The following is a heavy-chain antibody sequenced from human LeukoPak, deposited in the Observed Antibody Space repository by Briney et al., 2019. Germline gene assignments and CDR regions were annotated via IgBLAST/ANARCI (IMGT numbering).Heavy chain of an antibody. J-gene: IGHJ2*01. CDR3: ATDGNFDL. D-gene: IGHD1-26*01. CDR2: ISYSGST. CDR1: GGSISSYY. Sequence: SETLSLTCTVSGGSISSYYWSWIRQPPGKGLEWIGYISYSGSTSYNPSLRSRVTISVDTSKNQFSLKLSSVTAADTAVYYCATDGNFDLWGRGTLVTVSS. V-gene: IGHV4-59*01.